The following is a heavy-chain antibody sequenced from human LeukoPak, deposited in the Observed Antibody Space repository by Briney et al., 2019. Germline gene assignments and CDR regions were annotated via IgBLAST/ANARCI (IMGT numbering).Heavy chain of an antibody. CDR2: IYYSGST. CDR1: GGSISSSSYY. V-gene: IGHV4-39*07. D-gene: IGHD2-2*01. Sequence: PSETLSLTCTVSGGSISSSSYYWGWIRQPPGKGLEWIGSIYYSGSTYYNPSLKSRVTISVDTSKNQFSLKLSSVTATDTAVYYCARGARMGYGSTILSSNWFDPWGQGTLVTVSS. CDR3: ARGARMGYGSTILSSNWFDP. J-gene: IGHJ5*02.